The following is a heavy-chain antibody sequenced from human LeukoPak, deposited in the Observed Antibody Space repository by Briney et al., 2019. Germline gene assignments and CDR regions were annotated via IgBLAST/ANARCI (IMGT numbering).Heavy chain of an antibody. Sequence: GGSLRLSCVASGFTFGKYWMSWVRQTPGKGLEWVANIKLDGSEKNYVDSVKGRFTISRDNTKNSLYLQMNSLRAEDTAVFYCARDQYDTWSRRGNFDSWGQGTLVIVSS. V-gene: IGHV3-7*03. CDR3: ARDQYDTWSRRGNFDS. CDR1: GFTFGKYW. J-gene: IGHJ4*02. D-gene: IGHD3-3*01. CDR2: IKLDGSEK.